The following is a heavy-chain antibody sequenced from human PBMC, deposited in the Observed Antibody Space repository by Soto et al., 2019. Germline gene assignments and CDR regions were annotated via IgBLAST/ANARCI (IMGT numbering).Heavy chain of an antibody. D-gene: IGHD2-2*01. J-gene: IGHJ6*03. V-gene: IGHV4-34*01. CDR2: INHSGST. CDR3: ARLRIVVVPAAKTYYYYMDV. CDR1: GGSFSGYY. Sequence: PSETLSLTCAVYGGSFSGYYWSWIRQPPGKGLEWIGEINHSGSTNYNPSLKSRVTISVDTSKNQFSLKLSSVTAADTAVYYCARLRIVVVPAAKTYYYYMDVWGKGTTVTVSS.